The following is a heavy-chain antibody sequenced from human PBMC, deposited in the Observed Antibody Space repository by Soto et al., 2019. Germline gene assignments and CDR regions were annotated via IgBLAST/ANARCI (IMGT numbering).Heavy chain of an antibody. J-gene: IGHJ4*02. CDR3: ASNGYSGYVILGDFDY. V-gene: IGHV1-69*13. CDR1: GGTFSSYA. D-gene: IGHD5-12*01. CDR2: IIPIFGTA. Sequence: ASVKVSCKASGGTFSSYAISWVRQAPGQGLEWMGGIIPIFGTANYAQKFQGRVTITADESTSTAYMELSSLRSEDTAVYYCASNGYSGYVILGDFDYWGQGTLVTVSS.